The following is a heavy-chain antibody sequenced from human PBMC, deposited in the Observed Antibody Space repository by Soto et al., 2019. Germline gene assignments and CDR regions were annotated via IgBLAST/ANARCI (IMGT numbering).Heavy chain of an antibody. CDR1: GYTFTSYY. CDR3: ARDGYYDFWSGYFPYYYGMDV. Sequence: ASVKVSCKASGYTFTSYYMHWVRQAPGQGLEWMGIINPSGGSTSYAQKFQGRVTMTRDTSTSTVYMELSSLRSEDTAVYYCARDGYYDFWSGYFPYYYGMDVWGQGITVTVSS. V-gene: IGHV1-46*01. CDR2: INPSGGST. J-gene: IGHJ6*02. D-gene: IGHD3-3*01.